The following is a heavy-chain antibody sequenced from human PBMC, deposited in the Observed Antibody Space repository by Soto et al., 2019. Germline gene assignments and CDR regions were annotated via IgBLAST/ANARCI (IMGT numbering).Heavy chain of an antibody. Sequence: SVKVSCKASGGTFSSYAISWVRQAPGQGLEWMGGIIPIFGTANYAQKFQGRVTITADESTSTAYMELSSLRSEDTAVYYCASEGDDSSGYSPRAFDIWGQGTMVTVSS. D-gene: IGHD3-22*01. J-gene: IGHJ3*02. CDR1: GGTFSSYA. CDR3: ASEGDDSSGYSPRAFDI. V-gene: IGHV1-69*13. CDR2: IIPIFGTA.